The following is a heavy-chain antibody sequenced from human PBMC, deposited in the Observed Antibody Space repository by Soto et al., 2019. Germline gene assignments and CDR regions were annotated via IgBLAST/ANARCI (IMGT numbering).Heavy chain of an antibody. D-gene: IGHD5-12*01. CDR3: TRHYSGYDLGGY. CDR2: IYYSGST. CDR1: GGSISSSGYY. V-gene: IGHV4-39*01. Sequence: SETLSLTCTVSGGSISSSGYYWGWIRQPPGKGLEWIASIYYSGSTYYNPSLKSRLTISEDRSKNQLTLKLKSVTAADTAVYYCTRHYSGYDLGGYWGQGTLVTVSS. J-gene: IGHJ4*02.